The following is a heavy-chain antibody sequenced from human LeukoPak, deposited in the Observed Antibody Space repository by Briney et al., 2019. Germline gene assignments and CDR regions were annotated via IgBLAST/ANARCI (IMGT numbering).Heavy chain of an antibody. D-gene: IGHD6-13*01. CDR1: GFTFGSFA. CDR2: ISGSGDAT. J-gene: IGHJ3*02. V-gene: IGHV3-23*01. CDR3: AKGLAAAGTRMFAFDI. Sequence: PGGSLRLSCAASGFTFGSFAMSWVRQAPGKGPEWVSGISGSGDATFYADSVKGRFTTSRDNSKGTLSLQMNSLRAEDTAVYYCAKGLAAAGTRMFAFDIWGQGTMVTVSS.